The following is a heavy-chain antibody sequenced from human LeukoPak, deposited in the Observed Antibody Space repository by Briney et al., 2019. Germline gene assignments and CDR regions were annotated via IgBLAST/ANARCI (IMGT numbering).Heavy chain of an antibody. V-gene: IGHV3-21*04. D-gene: IGHD5-24*01. CDR3: ARGDGYNFFDY. Sequence: GGSLRLSCAASGFTFSTYTMNWVRQAPGKGLEWVSSISTGSSYIHYADSVKGRFTISRDNSENTLYLQMKSLRAEDTAVYYCARGDGYNFFDYWGQGTLVTVSS. CDR2: ISTGSSYI. J-gene: IGHJ4*02. CDR1: GFTFSTYT.